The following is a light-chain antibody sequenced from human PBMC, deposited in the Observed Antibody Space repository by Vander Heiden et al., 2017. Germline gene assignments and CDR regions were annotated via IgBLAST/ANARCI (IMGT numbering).Light chain of an antibody. CDR2: WAS. Sequence: DIVMTQSPDSLAVSLGERDTNNCKSSQSVLYSSNNKNDLAWYQQKPGQPPKLLIYWASTRESGVPDRFSGSGSGTDFTLTISSLQAEDVAVYYCQQYYSTPWTFGQGTKVEIK. CDR3: QQYYSTPWT. V-gene: IGKV4-1*01. J-gene: IGKJ1*01. CDR1: QSVLYSSNNKND.